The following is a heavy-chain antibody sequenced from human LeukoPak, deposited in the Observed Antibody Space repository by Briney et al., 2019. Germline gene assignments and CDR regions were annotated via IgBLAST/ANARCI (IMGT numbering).Heavy chain of an antibody. J-gene: IGHJ3*02. CDR1: GGSTSSYC. V-gene: IGHV4-4*07. Sequence: PSETLSLTRTVSGGSTSSYCCSWIRQPAGEGLEWIGRIYTSGSTNYNPSLKSRVTMSVDTPKNQFSLKLSSVPAADTAVYYCARARAGTTDAFDIWGQGTMVT. CDR2: IYTSGST. CDR3: ARARAGTTDAFDI. D-gene: IGHD1-7*01.